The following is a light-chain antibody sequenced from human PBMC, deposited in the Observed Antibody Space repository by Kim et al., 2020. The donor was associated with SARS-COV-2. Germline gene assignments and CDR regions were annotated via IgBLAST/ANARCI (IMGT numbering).Light chain of an antibody. Sequence: GQSFTISCTGTSSDVGAYNYVSSYQQHPGKAPKVMIYDVSNRPSGVSNRFSGSKSGDAASLTISGLQAEDEADYYCSSYTTSSTVVFGGGTKLTVL. V-gene: IGLV2-14*03. CDR1: SSDVGAYNY. CDR2: DVS. J-gene: IGLJ2*01. CDR3: SSYTTSSTVV.